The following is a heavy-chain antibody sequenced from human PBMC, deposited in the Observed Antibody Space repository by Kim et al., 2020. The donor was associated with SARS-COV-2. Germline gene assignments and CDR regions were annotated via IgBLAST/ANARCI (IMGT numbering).Heavy chain of an antibody. V-gene: IGHV3-64D*06. D-gene: IGHD3-10*01. Sequence: GGSLRLSCSASGFTFSSDAMHWVRQAPGKGLEYVSAISSNGGSTYYADSVKGRFTISRDNSKNTLYLQMSSLRAEDTAVYYCVKDEIWFGELAFDYWGQGTLVTVSS. CDR1: GFTFSSDA. CDR3: VKDEIWFGELAFDY. CDR2: ISSNGGST. J-gene: IGHJ4*02.